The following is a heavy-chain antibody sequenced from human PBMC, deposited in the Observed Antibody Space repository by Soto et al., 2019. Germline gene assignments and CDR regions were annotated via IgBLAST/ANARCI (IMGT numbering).Heavy chain of an antibody. Sequence: PGESLKISCKGSGYSFTSYWIGWVRQIPGKGLEWMGIIYPGDSDTRYSPSFQGQVTISADKSISTAHLQWSSLKASDTAIFYCARCIVAAGTFGMDVWGQGTTVTVSS. CDR2: IYPGDSDT. CDR3: ARCIVAAGTFGMDV. J-gene: IGHJ6*02. V-gene: IGHV5-51*01. CDR1: GYSFTSYW. D-gene: IGHD6-13*01.